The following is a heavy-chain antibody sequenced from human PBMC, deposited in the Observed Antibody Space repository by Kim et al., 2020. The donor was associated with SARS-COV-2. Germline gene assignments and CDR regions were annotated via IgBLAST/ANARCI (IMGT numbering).Heavy chain of an antibody. CDR1: GFTFSSYS. J-gene: IGHJ4*02. Sequence: GGSLRLSCAASGFTFSSYSMNWVRQAPGKGLEWVSSISSSSSYIYYADSVKGRFTISRDNAKNSLYLQMNSLRAEDTAVYYCAIRYCSSTSCPAYWGQGTLVTVSS. D-gene: IGHD2-2*01. CDR2: ISSSSSYI. V-gene: IGHV3-21*01. CDR3: AIRYCSSTSCPAY.